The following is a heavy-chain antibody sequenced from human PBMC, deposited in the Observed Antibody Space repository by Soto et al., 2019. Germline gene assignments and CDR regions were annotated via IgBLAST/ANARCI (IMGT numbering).Heavy chain of an antibody. CDR3: ARLTAAGGVDQLDY. V-gene: IGHV3-7*05. J-gene: IGHJ4*02. CDR2: IKEDGSEQ. Sequence: EVQLEESGGGLVQPGGSLRLSCAASGFTFSSYWMTWVRQAPGKGLEWVANIKEDGSEQYQVDSVKGRFTFSRDNAKKTLYLQMNSLRVEDTAVYYCARLTAAGGVDQLDYGGQGTLVTVTS. D-gene: IGHD6-13*01. CDR1: GFTFSSYW.